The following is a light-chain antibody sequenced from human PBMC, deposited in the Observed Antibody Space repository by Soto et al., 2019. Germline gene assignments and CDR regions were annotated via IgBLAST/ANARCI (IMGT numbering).Light chain of an antibody. CDR1: HHVATN. CDR3: QQYTARPPWT. Sequence: EIVMTQSPVNLSVSPGERATLSCRASHHVATNLAWYQQKPGQPPRLLIYGASTRATGVSARFSGSGSGTEFTLTISSLQSDDFAVYYCQQYTARPPWTFGQGTRV. CDR2: GAS. J-gene: IGKJ1*01. V-gene: IGKV3-15*01.